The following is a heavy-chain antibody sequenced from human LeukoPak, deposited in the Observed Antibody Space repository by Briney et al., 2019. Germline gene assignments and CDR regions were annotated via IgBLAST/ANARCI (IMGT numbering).Heavy chain of an antibody. CDR1: GFTFSSYG. D-gene: IGHD3-22*01. V-gene: IGHV3-30*18. CDR2: ISYHGSNK. Sequence: GRSLTLSCAASGFTFSSYGMHWVRQAPGKGLERVAVISYHGSNKYYADSVKGRFTISRDNSKNTLYLQMNSLRPEDTAMYYCAKGRVDYYDSSDAFDIWGQGTMVTVSS. J-gene: IGHJ3*02. CDR3: AKGRVDYYDSSDAFDI.